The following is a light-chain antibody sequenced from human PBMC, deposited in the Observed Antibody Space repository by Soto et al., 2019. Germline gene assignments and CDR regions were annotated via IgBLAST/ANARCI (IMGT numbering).Light chain of an antibody. CDR1: QNVSDN. J-gene: IGKJ1*01. CDR3: QQYYKRPPWT. V-gene: IGKV3D-15*01. Sequence: VMTQSPATLSASPGDSVALSCRSSQNVSDNLAWYQQKPGQAPRLLIYDSSARASDVPVRFSGGGTGAEFTLTISNLQTEDFAGYICQQYYKRPPWTFGQGTKVDIK. CDR2: DSS.